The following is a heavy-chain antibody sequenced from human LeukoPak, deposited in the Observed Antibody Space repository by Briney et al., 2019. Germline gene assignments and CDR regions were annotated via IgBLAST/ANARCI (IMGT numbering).Heavy chain of an antibody. V-gene: IGHV3-23*01. CDR1: GFTFSSYG. Sequence: HPGGFLRLSCAASGFTFSSYGMSWVRQAPGKGLEWVSDISGSGGSTYYADSVKGRFTISRDNAKNSLYLQMNSLRAEDTAVYYCAELGITMIGGVWGKGTTVTISS. CDR3: AELGITMIGGV. D-gene: IGHD3-10*02. J-gene: IGHJ6*04. CDR2: ISGSGGST.